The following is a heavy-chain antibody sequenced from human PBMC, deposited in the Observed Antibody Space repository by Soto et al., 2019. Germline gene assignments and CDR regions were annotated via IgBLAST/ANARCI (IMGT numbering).Heavy chain of an antibody. CDR1: GGSFSGYY. Sequence: PSETLSLTCAFYGGSFSGYYWSWIRQPPGKGLEWIGEINHSGSTNYNPSLKSRVTISVDTSKNQFSLKLSSVTAADAAVYYCARWGVLWSYWGQGTLVTVSS. V-gene: IGHV4-34*01. CDR2: INHSGST. J-gene: IGHJ4*02. D-gene: IGHD3-16*01. CDR3: ARWGVLWSY.